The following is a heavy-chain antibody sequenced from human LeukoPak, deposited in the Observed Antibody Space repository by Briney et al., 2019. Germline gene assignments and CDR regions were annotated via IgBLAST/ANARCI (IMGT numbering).Heavy chain of an antibody. CDR1: GYTFIDYY. V-gene: IGHV1-2*02. CDR3: ARVAYFYDSGGYYYSDY. D-gene: IGHD3-22*01. CDR2: INPNSGAT. Sequence: ASVQVSCKASGYTFIDYYMHWVRQAPGQGLEWMGWINPNSGATNYAQNFQGRVTMTRDTSINTAYMELSRLRSDDTAVYYCARVAYFYDSGGYYYSDYWGQGTLVTVSS. J-gene: IGHJ4*02.